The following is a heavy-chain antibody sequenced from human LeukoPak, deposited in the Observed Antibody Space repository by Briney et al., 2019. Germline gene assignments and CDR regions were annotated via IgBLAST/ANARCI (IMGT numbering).Heavy chain of an antibody. D-gene: IGHD3-3*01. J-gene: IGHJ4*02. CDR2: ISSSSSYI. CDR3: ATFPITIFGVEFDY. CDR1: GFTFSSYA. Sequence: PGGSLRLSCAASGFTFSSYAMNWVRQALGKGLEWVSSISSSSSYIYYADSVKGRFTISRDNAKNSLYLQMNSLRAEDTAVYYCATFPITIFGVEFDYWGQGTLVTVSS. V-gene: IGHV3-21*01.